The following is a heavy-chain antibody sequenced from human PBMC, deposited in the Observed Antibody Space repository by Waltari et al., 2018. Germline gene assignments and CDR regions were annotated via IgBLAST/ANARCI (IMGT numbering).Heavy chain of an antibody. CDR2: IIPIFGTA. CDR1: AGTFSSYA. D-gene: IGHD2-15*01. CDR3: ARGGVAATLPPYYYYGMDV. J-gene: IGHJ6*02. V-gene: IGHV1-69*08. Sequence: QVQLVQSGAGVKKPGSSVQVSCKASAGTFSSYAISWVPKAPGHGLEWMGRIIPIFGTANYAQKFQGRVTITADKSTSTAYMELSSLRSEDTAVYYCARGGVAATLPPYYYYGMDVWGQGTTVTVSS.